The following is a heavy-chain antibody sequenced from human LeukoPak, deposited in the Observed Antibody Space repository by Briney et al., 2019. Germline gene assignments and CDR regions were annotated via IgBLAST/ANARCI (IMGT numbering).Heavy chain of an antibody. CDR1: GFTFSSYA. CDR2: ISGSGGST. V-gene: IGHV3-23*01. D-gene: IGHD6-6*01. CDR3: AKEYSSSSVEFGHYYYYMDV. Sequence: GGSLRLSCAASGFTFSSYAMSWVRQAPGKGLEWVSAISGSGGSTYYADSVKGRFTISRDNSKNTLYLQMNSLRAEDTAVYYCAKEYSSSSVEFGHYYYYMDVWGKGTTVTVSS. J-gene: IGHJ6*03.